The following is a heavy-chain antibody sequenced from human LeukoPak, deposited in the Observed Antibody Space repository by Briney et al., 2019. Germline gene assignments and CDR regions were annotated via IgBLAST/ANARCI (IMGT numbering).Heavy chain of an antibody. V-gene: IGHV3-30-3*01. J-gene: IGHJ4*02. CDR1: GFTFSSYA. Sequence: GGSLRLSCAASGFTFSSYAMHWVRQAPGKGLEWVAVISYDGSNKYYADSVKGRFTIPRDNSKNTLYLQMNSLRAEDTAVYYCARDYRGSVTYYAAFDYWGQGTLVTVSS. CDR3: ARDYRGSVTYYAAFDY. CDR2: ISYDGSNK. D-gene: IGHD4-17*01.